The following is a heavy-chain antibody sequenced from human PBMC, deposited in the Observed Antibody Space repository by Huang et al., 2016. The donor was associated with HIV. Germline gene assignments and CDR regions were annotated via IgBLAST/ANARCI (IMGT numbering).Heavy chain of an antibody. CDR1: GSTFSSYA. CDR2: ISGSGDGT. CDR3: VKAGRWLHRRDWYFDL. Sequence: EVQLLESGGGLVQPGGSLRLSCTVSGSTFSSYAMNWVRQADGGGVEWVSAISGSGDGTYYADSIKGRFTIARDNSKDTVYLQMNSLRVDDTAVYYCVKAGRWLHRRDWYFDLWGRGTLVTVSS. V-gene: IGHV3-23*01. D-gene: IGHD5-12*01. J-gene: IGHJ2*01.